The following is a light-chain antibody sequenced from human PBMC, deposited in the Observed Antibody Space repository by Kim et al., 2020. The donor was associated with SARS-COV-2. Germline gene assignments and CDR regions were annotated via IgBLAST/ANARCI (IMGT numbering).Light chain of an antibody. CDR3: QQRSNWPPFP. V-gene: IGKV3-11*01. CDR1: QSVSSY. CDR2: DAS. J-gene: IGKJ5*01. Sequence: EIVLTQSPVTLSLSPGERATLSCRASQSVSSYLAWYQQKPGQAPRLLIYDASNRAAGIPARFSGSGSGTDFTLTISSLEPEDFAVYYCQQRSNWPPFPFGQGTRLEIK.